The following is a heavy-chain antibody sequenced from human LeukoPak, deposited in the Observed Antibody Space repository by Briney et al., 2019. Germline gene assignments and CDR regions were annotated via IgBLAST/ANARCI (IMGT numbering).Heavy chain of an antibody. V-gene: IGHV3-48*02. CDR1: GFTFSSYS. J-gene: IGHJ4*02. Sequence: GGSLRLSSAASGFTFSSYSMNWVRQAPRQGLEWVAYISSSSSTIYYADSVKGRFTISRDNAKNSLYLQMNSLRDEDTAVYYCARDPRTVTTYYFDYWGQGTLVTVSS. D-gene: IGHD4-17*01. CDR2: ISSSSSTI. CDR3: ARDPRTVTTYYFDY.